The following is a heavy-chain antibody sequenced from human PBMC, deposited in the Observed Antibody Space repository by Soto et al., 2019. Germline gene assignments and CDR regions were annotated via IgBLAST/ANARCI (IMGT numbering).Heavy chain of an antibody. CDR3: AKDSPGPV. CDR2: IDSDGSST. Sequence: GGSLRLSCAASGFPFGSYWMNWVRQAPGKGLVWVSRIDSDGSSTTYADSVKGRFTTSRDNAKNTLYLQMNSLRAEDTAVYYCAKDSPGPVWGQGTLVTVSS. CDR1: GFPFGSYW. J-gene: IGHJ4*02. V-gene: IGHV3-74*01.